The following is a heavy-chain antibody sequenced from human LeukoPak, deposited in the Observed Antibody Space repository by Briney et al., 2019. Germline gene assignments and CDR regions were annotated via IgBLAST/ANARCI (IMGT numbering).Heavy chain of an antibody. V-gene: IGHV1-58*01. D-gene: IGHD6-13*01. CDR2: IVVGSGNT. J-gene: IGHJ4*02. Sequence: SVKVSCKASGFTFTSSAVQWVRQARGQRLEWIGWIVVGSGNTNYAQKFQERITITRDMSTSTAYMELSSLRSEDTAVYYCAAEGDGSSSWYWGQGTLVAVSS. CDR3: AAEGDGSSSWY. CDR1: GFTFTSSA.